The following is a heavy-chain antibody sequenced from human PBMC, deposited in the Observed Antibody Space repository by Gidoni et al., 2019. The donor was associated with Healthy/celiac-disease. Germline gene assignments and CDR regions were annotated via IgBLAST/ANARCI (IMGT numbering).Heavy chain of an antibody. CDR3: ARIRGATGTTDNRFDP. CDR2: IFSNDEK. V-gene: IGHV2-26*01. J-gene: IGHJ5*02. CDR1: GFSLSNARMG. D-gene: IGHD1-1*01. Sequence: QVTLKESGPVLVNPTEPLTLTCTVPGFSLSNARMGVRWIRQPPGKALEWLAHIFSNDEKSYSTSLKSRLTISKDTSKSQVVLTMTNMDPVDTATYYCARIRGATGTTDNRFDPWGQGTLVTVSS.